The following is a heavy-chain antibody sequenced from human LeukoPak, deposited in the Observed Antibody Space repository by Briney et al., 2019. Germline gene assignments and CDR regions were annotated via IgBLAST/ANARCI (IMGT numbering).Heavy chain of an antibody. Sequence: PGGSLRLSCAASGFTFSSYSMNWVRQTPGKGLEWVSGICGSGGYHTYYADSVRGRFTISRDNSRNTLYAQMNSLRAEDTAIYYCARDRNWGAYDIWGQGTMVTVSS. V-gene: IGHV3-23*01. CDR1: GFTFSSYS. CDR2: ICGSGGYHT. CDR3: ARDRNWGAYDI. D-gene: IGHD7-27*01. J-gene: IGHJ3*02.